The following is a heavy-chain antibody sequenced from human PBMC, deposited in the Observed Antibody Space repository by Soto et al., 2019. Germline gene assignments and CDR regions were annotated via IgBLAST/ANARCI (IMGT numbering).Heavy chain of an antibody. Sequence: GGSLRLSCAASGFTFSSYGMHWVRQAPGKGLEWVAVISYDGSNKYYADSMKGRFTISRDNSKNTLYLQMNSLRAEDTAVYYCAKDWASYGDYGGYYGMDVWGQGTTVTVSS. V-gene: IGHV3-30*18. CDR1: GFTFSSYG. CDR2: ISYDGSNK. J-gene: IGHJ6*02. D-gene: IGHD4-17*01. CDR3: AKDWASYGDYGGYYGMDV.